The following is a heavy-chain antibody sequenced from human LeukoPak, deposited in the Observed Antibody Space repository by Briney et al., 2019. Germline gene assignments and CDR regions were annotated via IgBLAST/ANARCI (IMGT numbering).Heavy chain of an antibody. D-gene: IGHD6-6*01. V-gene: IGHV3-48*04. CDR3: ARGGAARPDY. CDR2: ISSSSSNI. Sequence: GGSLRLSCAASGFTFRNYGVNWVRQAPGKGLEWVSYISSSSSNIAYADSVKGRFTISRDNVRNSLYLQINSLRVEDTSVYYCARGGAARPDYWGQGTLVTVSS. CDR1: GFTFRNYG. J-gene: IGHJ4*02.